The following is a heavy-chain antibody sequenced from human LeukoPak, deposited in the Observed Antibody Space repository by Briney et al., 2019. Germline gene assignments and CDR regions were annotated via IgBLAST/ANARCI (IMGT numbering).Heavy chain of an antibody. J-gene: IGHJ4*02. CDR2: IYPGDSDT. Sequence: GESLKISCKGSGYSFTSYWIGWVRQMPGEGLEWMGIIYPGDSDTRYSPSFQGQVTISADKSISTAYLQWSSLKASDTAMYYCARRERGYDYNSDYFDYWGQGTLVTVSS. CDR1: GYSFTSYW. V-gene: IGHV5-51*01. D-gene: IGHD5-12*01. CDR3: ARRERGYDYNSDYFDY.